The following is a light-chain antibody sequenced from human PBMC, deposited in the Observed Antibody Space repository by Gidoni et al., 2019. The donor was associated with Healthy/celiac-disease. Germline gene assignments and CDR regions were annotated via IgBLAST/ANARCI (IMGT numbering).Light chain of an antibody. CDR1: ALPKKY. J-gene: IGLJ2*01. CDR2: EDS. Sequence: SYELTQPPSVSVSPGQTARITCSGDALPKKYAYWYQQKSGQAPVLVIYEDSNRPSGIPERFSGSSSGTMATLTISGAQVEDEADYYCYATDSSGNRVFGGGTKLTVL. V-gene: IGLV3-10*01. CDR3: YATDSSGNRV.